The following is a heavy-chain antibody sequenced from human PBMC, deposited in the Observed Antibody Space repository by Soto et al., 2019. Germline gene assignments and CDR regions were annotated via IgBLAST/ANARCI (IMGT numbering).Heavy chain of an antibody. D-gene: IGHD3-22*01. CDR2: ISGSGGST. CDR1: GFTFSSYA. V-gene: IGHV3-23*01. J-gene: IGHJ4*02. Sequence: EVQLLESGGGLVQPGGSLRLSCAASGFTFSSYAMSWVRQAPGKGLEWVSAISGSGGSTYYADSVKGRFTISRDNSKNTLYLQMNSLRAEDTAVYYCAKDSDYYDSSGYYDYFDYCGQGTLVTVSS. CDR3: AKDSDYYDSSGYYDYFDY.